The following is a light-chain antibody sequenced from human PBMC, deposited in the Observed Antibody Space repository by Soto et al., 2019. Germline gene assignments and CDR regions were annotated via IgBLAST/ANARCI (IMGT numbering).Light chain of an antibody. CDR2: DAS. Sequence: EIVLTQSPATLSLSQGESATLSCRASRSVSNYLAWYQQKPGQAPRLLIYDASSRPTDIPARFSGSGSGTDFTHTISSLEPEDFALYYCQQRSNCPITFGQGTRLEIK. CDR1: RSVSNY. J-gene: IGKJ5*01. V-gene: IGKV3-11*01. CDR3: QQRSNCPIT.